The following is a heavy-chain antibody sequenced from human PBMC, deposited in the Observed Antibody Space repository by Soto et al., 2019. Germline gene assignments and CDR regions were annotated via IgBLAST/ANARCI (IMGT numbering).Heavy chain of an antibody. CDR1: GFTFISYA. CDR2: ISGSGGST. J-gene: IGHJ5*02. D-gene: IGHD6-6*01. V-gene: IGHV3-23*01. Sequence: GGSLRLSCAASGFTFISYAMSWVRQAPGKGLEWVSAISGSGGSTYYADSVKGRFTISRDNTKNTLYLQMNSLRAEDTAVYYCAKLPMSSATNACDPRCPAPRVTVAS. CDR3: AKLPMSSATNACDP.